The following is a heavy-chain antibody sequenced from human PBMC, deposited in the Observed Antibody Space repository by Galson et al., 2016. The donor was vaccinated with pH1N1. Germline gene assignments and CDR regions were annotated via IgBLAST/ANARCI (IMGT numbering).Heavy chain of an antibody. CDR3: ARSLYGDYVGGMDV. CDR2: IDWDANK. V-gene: IGHV2-70*20. D-gene: IGHD4-17*01. J-gene: IGHJ6*02. Sequence: PALVKPTQTLTLTCTFSGFSLSTSGMSVTWVRQPPGKALEWLALIDWDANKYYSTSLKTRLTISKDTSRNQVVLIMTNMDPVDTATYYCARSLYGDYVGGMDVWGQGTTVTGSS. CDR1: GFSLSTSGMS.